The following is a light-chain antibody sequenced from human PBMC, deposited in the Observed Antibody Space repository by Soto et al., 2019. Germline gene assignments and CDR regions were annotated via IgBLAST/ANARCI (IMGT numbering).Light chain of an antibody. J-gene: IGKJ1*01. V-gene: IGKV1-5*01. CDR3: QQYSSHRT. CDR2: DVS. CDR1: QSIGTW. Sequence: DMQMTQSPSTLSASVGDRVTITCRASQSIGTWVAWYQQKPGEAPKFLIYDVSTLDSGVPSRFSGSGSGTEFTLTISGLQPDDFATYYCQQYSSHRTFGQGTKVDIK.